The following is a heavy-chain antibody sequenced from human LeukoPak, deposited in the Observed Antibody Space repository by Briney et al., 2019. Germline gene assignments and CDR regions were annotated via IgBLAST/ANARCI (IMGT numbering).Heavy chain of an antibody. V-gene: IGHV4-59*01. J-gene: IGHJ4*02. D-gene: IGHD7-27*01. CDR2: IYYSGST. Sequence: PSGTLSLTCTVSGGSISSYYWSWIRQPPGKGLEWIGYIYYSGSTNYNPSPKSRVTISVDTSKNQFSLKLSSVTAADTAVYYCARVSPSLTGDQYYFDYWGQGTLVTVSS. CDR3: ARVSPSLTGDQYYFDY. CDR1: GGSISSYY.